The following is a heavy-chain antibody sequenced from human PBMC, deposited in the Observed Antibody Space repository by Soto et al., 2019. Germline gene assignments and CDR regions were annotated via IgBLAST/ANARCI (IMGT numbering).Heavy chain of an antibody. CDR1: GFTLSDHY. CDR3: ARPNCSGGSCYFALDY. Sequence: GGSLRLSCAGSGFTLSDHYIDWVRQAPGKGLEWVGRSRDKPQGYSTAYSPSFQGQVTISADKSISTAYLQWSSLKASDTAMYYCARPNCSGGSCYFALDYWGQGTLVTVSS. CDR2: SRDKPQGYST. D-gene: IGHD2-15*01. V-gene: IGHV3-72*01. J-gene: IGHJ4*02.